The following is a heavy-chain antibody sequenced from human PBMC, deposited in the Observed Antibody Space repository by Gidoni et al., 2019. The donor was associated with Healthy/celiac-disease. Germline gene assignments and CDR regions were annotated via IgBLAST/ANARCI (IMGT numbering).Heavy chain of an antibody. CDR1: GFPFSSYA. V-gene: IGHV3-23*01. J-gene: IGHJ4*02. CDR3: AKDLYSSSWYGDY. Sequence: EVQLLESGGGLVQPGGSLRLSCSASGFPFSSYAMSWVRQAPGKGLEWVSAISGSGGSTYYADSVKGRFTISRDNSKNTLYLQMNSLRAEDTAVYYCAKDLYSSSWYGDYWGQGTLVTVSS. D-gene: IGHD6-13*01. CDR2: ISGSGGST.